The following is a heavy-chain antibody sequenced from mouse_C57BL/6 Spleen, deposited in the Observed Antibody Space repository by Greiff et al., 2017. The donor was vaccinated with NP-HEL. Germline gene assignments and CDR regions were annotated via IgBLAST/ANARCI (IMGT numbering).Heavy chain of an antibody. D-gene: IGHD1-1*01. J-gene: IGHJ4*01. CDR3: ERGTTVVAPYYYAMDY. V-gene: IGHV1-75*01. CDR2: IFPGSGST. CDR1: GYTFTDYY. Sequence: QVQLKQSGPELVKPGASVKISCKASGYTFTDYYINWVKQRPGQGLEWIGWIFPGSGSTYYNEKFKGKATLTVDKSSSTAYMLLSSLTSEDSAVYFCERGTTVVAPYYYAMDYWGQGTSVTVSS.